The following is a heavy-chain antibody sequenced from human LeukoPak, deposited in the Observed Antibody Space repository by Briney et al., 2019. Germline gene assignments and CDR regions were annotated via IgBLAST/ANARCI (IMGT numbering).Heavy chain of an antibody. CDR2: ISSSSSYI. D-gene: IGHD5-18*01. J-gene: IGHJ6*03. CDR3: TKIQLWHYYMDV. Sequence: GGSLRLSCAASGFTFSSYTMHWVRQAPGKGLEWVSSISSSSSYIYYAESVKGRFTMSRDNAKNSLYLQMNSLRAEDTAVYYCTKIQLWHYYMDVWGKGTTVTVSS. V-gene: IGHV3-21*03. CDR1: GFTFSSYT.